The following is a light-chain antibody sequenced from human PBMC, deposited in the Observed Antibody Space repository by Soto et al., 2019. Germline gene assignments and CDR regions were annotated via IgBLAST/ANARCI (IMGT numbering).Light chain of an antibody. CDR1: SSDVGGYNH. J-gene: IGLJ1*01. CDR3: SSNTASTTRI. Sequence: QSVLTQPASVSGSPGQSITISCTGTSSDVGGYNHVSWYQHHPGKAPKLMIYEVTKRPSGVSNRFSGSKSGDTASLTISGLQADDVSDYYCSSNTASTTRIFRTGTKGTVL. CDR2: EVT. V-gene: IGLV2-14*01.